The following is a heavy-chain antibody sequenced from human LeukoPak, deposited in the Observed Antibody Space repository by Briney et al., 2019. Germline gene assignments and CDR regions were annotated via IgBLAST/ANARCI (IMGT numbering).Heavy chain of an antibody. CDR3: ARETDDSSGYYYDY. J-gene: IGHJ4*02. V-gene: IGHV1-2*02. D-gene: IGHD3-22*01. CDR1: GYTFTSYD. Sequence: ASVKVSCKASGYTFTSYDINWVRQATGQGLEWMGWINPNSGGTNYAQKFQGRVTMTRDTSISTAYMELSRLRSDDTAVYYCARETDDSSGYYYDYWGQGTLVTVSS. CDR2: INPNSGGT.